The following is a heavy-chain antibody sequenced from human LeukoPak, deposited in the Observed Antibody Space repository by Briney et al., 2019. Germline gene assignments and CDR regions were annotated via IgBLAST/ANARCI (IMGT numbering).Heavy chain of an antibody. CDR2: IIPIFGTA. D-gene: IGHD3-22*01. J-gene: IGHJ4*02. CDR1: GGTFSSYA. Sequence: SVKVSCKASGGTFSSYAISWVRQAPGQGLEWMGGIIPIFGTANYAQKFQGRVTITADESTSTAYMELSSLRSEDTAVYYCARRSRIGYYYDSSGYSVNPVAFDYWGQGTLVTVSS. V-gene: IGHV1-69*13. CDR3: ARRSRIGYYYDSSGYSVNPVAFDY.